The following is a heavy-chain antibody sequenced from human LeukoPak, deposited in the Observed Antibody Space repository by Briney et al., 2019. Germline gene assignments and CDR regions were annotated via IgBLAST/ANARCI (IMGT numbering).Heavy chain of an antibody. J-gene: IGHJ4*02. V-gene: IGHV3-23*01. Sequence: GGSLRLSCAASRFTFSSYGIHWVRQAPGKGLEWLSSISSSGGDTDYADSVKGRFTISRDNSKNTLYVQMNSLRAEDTAVYYCAKYYYDSSTYSFDYWGQGTLVTVSS. D-gene: IGHD3-22*01. CDR2: ISSSGGDT. CDR1: RFTFSSYG. CDR3: AKYYYDSSTYSFDY.